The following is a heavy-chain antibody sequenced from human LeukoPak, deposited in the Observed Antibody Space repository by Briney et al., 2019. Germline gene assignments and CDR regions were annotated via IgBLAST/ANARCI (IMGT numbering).Heavy chain of an antibody. CDR3: ARERPREVGALEDFDY. J-gene: IGHJ4*02. CDR2: IYYSGST. V-gene: IGHV4-30-4*07. Sequence: SETLSLTCAVSGGSISSGGYSWGWIRQPPGKGLEWIGYIYYSGSTYYNPSLKSRVTISVDTTKNQFSLKLSSVTAADTAVYYCARERPREVGALEDFDYWGQGTLVTVSS. D-gene: IGHD1-26*01. CDR1: GGSISSGGYS.